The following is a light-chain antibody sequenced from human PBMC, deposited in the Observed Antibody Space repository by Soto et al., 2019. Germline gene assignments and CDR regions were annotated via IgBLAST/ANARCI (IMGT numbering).Light chain of an antibody. J-gene: IGLJ1*01. Sequence: QSVLTQPPSVSGAPRQRVTISCSGSSSNIGSNAVNWYQQFPGKAPKLLIYYDDLLASGVSARFSGSKSGTSASLAISGLQSEDEADYYCCSYAGSGTFYVFGTGTKVTVL. CDR2: YDD. V-gene: IGLV1-36*01. CDR1: SSNIGSNA. CDR3: CSYAGSGTFYV.